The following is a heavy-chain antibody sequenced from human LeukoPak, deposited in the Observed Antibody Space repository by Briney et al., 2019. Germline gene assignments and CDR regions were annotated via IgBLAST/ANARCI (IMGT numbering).Heavy chain of an antibody. CDR2: IYTSGST. V-gene: IGHV4-4*07. CDR3: ARRYGDFHAFDI. CDR1: GGSISSHY. D-gene: IGHD4-17*01. J-gene: IGHJ3*02. Sequence: SETLSLTCTVSGGSISSHYWSWIRQPAGKGLEWIGRIYTSGSTNYNSSLKSRVTMSVDTSKNQFSLKLSSVTAADTAVYYCARRYGDFHAFDIWGQGTMVTVSS.